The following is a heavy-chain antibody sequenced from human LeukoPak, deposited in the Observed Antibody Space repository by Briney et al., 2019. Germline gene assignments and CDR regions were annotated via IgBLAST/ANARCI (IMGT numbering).Heavy chain of an antibody. CDR2: IYYSGST. V-gene: IGHV4-59*01. Sequence: PSETLSLTCTVSGGSISSYYWSWIRQPPGKGLEWIGYIYYSGSTNYNPSLKSRVTISVDTSKNQFSLKLSSVTAADTAVYYCARGPYDSSGYYPYWYFDLWGRGTLVTVSS. CDR3: ARGPYDSSGYYPYWYFDL. D-gene: IGHD3-22*01. CDR1: GGSISSYY. J-gene: IGHJ2*01.